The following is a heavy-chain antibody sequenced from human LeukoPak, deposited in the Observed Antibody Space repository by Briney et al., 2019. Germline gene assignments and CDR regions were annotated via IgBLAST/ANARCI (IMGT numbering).Heavy chain of an antibody. CDR1: GYTLTELS. CDR2: FDPEDGET. J-gene: IGHJ4*02. Sequence: ASVKVSCKVSGYTLTELSMHWVRQAPGKGLEWMGGFDPEDGETIYAQKFQGRVTMTEDTSTDTAYMELSSLRSEDTAVYYCATPPPPHCTNGVCYYDYWGQGTLVTVSS. CDR3: ATPPPPHCTNGVCYYDY. D-gene: IGHD2-8*01. V-gene: IGHV1-24*01.